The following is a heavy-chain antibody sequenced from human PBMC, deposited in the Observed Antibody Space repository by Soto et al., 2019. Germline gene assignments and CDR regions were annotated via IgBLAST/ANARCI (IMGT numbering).Heavy chain of an antibody. D-gene: IGHD3-10*02. CDR3: ARRRITMSRRGSWFDP. V-gene: IGHV4-39*01. CDR1: GGSISSSSYY. CDR2: IYYSGST. Sequence: SETLSLTCTVSGGSISSSSYYWGWIRQPPGKGLEWIGSIYYSGSTYYNPSLKSRVTISVDTSKNQFSLKLSSVTAADTAVYYCARRRITMSRRGSWFDPWGQGTLVTVSS. J-gene: IGHJ5*02.